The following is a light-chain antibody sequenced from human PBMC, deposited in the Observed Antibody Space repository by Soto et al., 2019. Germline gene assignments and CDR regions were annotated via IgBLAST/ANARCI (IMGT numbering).Light chain of an antibody. J-gene: IGLJ2*01. CDR3: SSYSSTTTL. V-gene: IGLV2-14*01. CDR2: EVS. CDR1: SPDFGV. Sequence: QSALTQPASVSGSPGQSITISCSGISPDFGVSWYQHFPGKAPKLLIFEVSNRPSGVSTRFSGSKSGNMAFLTISVLQSEDEGLYHCSSYSSTTTLFGGGTKVTVL.